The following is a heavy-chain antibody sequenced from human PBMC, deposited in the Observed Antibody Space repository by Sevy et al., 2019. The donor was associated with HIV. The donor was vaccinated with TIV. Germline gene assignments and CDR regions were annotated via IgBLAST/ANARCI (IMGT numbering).Heavy chain of an antibody. CDR3: ARHAAAGTRWFDP. J-gene: IGHJ5*02. D-gene: IGHD6-13*01. CDR2: LYHSGST. Sequence: SETLSLTCAVSGYSISSGYYWGWIRQPPGKGLEWIGSLYHSGSTYYNPSLKSRVTISVDTSKNQFSLKLSSVTAADTAVYYGARHAAAGTRWFDPWGQGTLVTVSS. CDR1: GYSISSGYY. V-gene: IGHV4-38-2*01.